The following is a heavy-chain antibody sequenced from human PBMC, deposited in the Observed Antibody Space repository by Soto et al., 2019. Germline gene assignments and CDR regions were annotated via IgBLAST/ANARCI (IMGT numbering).Heavy chain of an antibody. V-gene: IGHV3-49*03. CDR3: TRDLSGYDNNLFGY. Sequence: GGSLRLSCTASGFTFGDYAMSWFRQAPGKGLEWVGFIRSKAYGGTTEYAASVKGRFTISRDDSKSIAYLQMNSLKTEDTAVYYCTRDLSGYDNNLFGYWGQGTLVTVSS. CDR2: IRSKAYGGTT. J-gene: IGHJ4*02. CDR1: GFTFGDYA. D-gene: IGHD5-12*01.